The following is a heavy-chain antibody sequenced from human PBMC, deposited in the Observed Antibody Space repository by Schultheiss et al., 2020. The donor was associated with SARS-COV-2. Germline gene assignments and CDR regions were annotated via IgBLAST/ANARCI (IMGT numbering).Heavy chain of an antibody. Sequence: SETLSLTCAVYGGAFSDYYWNWIRQPPGKGLEWIGEINHSGSTNYNPSLKSRVTISVDTSKNQFSLKLSSVTAADTAVYYCARVQGDYCDYWGQGTLVTVSS. CDR1: GGAFSDYY. CDR2: INHSGST. V-gene: IGHV4-34*01. CDR3: ARVQGDYCDY. J-gene: IGHJ4*02.